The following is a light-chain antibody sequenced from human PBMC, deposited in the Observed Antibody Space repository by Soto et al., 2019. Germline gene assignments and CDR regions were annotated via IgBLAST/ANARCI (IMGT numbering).Light chain of an antibody. CDR1: SSDVGGYDY. CDR3: SSYTGGNPSYV. V-gene: IGLV2-8*01. J-gene: IGLJ1*01. CDR2: EVT. Sequence: QSVLTQPPSASGSPGQSVTISCTGTSSDVGGYDYVSCYQQHPGKAPKLMIYEVTIRPSGVSDRFSGSKSGNTASLTVSALQAEDEADYYCSSYTGGNPSYVFGTGTKVTVL.